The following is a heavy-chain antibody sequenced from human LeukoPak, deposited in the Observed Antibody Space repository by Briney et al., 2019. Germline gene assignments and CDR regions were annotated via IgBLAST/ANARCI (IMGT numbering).Heavy chain of an antibody. Sequence: PGGSLRLSCAASGFTFSTYEMNWVRQAPGKGLEWVSHISSSGSIIYYADSVKGRFTISRDNSKNTLYLQMNSLRAEGTAVYYCARRGGIHLEYFDYWGQGTLVTVSS. D-gene: IGHD3-3*01. V-gene: IGHV3-48*03. J-gene: IGHJ4*02. CDR3: ARRGGIHLEYFDY. CDR2: ISSSGSII. CDR1: GFTFSTYE.